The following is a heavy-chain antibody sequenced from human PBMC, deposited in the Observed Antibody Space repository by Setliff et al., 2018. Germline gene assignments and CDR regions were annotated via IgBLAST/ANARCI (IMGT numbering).Heavy chain of an antibody. CDR2: ISAYNGNT. D-gene: IGHD2-8*01. CDR3: ARERVYATSGGYNYYYGMDV. CDR1: GYTFTSYG. J-gene: IGHJ6*02. Sequence: ASVKVSCKASGYTFTSYGISWVRQAPGQGLEWMGWISAYNGNTNYAQKLQGRVTITTDESTSTAYMEMSSLRSEDTAVYYCARERVYATSGGYNYYYGMDVWGQGTTVTVSS. V-gene: IGHV1-18*01.